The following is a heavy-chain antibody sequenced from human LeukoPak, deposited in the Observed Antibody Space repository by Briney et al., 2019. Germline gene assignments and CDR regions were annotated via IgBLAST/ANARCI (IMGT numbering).Heavy chain of an antibody. Sequence: GGSLRLSCAASGFTVSSNSMSWVRQAPGKGLEWVSIIYSGGSTYNADSVKGRFTISRDNSKNTLYLQLNSLRAEDTAVYYCAREGTVRGQGTLVTVSS. V-gene: IGHV3-66*01. CDR3: AREGTV. J-gene: IGHJ4*02. CDR1: GFTVSSNS. D-gene: IGHD4-11*01. CDR2: IYSGGST.